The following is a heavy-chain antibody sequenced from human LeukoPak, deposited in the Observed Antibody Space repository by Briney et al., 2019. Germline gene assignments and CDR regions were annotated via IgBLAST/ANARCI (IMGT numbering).Heavy chain of an antibody. CDR3: ARDNSVDDNAWWFDP. Sequence: GASVKVSCKASGYTFTSYYMHWVRQAPGQGLEGMGIINPTGDSTGYAQKFHGRVTMTRDMSTSKDSLELSSLRSEDTAIYYCARDNSVDDNAWWFDPWGQGALVTVSS. V-gene: IGHV1-46*01. CDR1: GYTFTSYY. D-gene: IGHD3-22*01. J-gene: IGHJ5*02. CDR2: INPTGDST.